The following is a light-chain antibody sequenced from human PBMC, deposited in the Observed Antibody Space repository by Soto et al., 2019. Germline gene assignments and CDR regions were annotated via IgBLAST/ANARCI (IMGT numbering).Light chain of an antibody. CDR3: QQYNNWPPVRT. Sequence: EIVMTQSPDTLSVSPGEGGTLSCRASQSVSRNVAWYQQKPGQAPRLLIYGGSTMVTGIPARFSGIGSGTEFTLTTSSLQSEDFAVYYWQQYNNWPPVRTFGQGTKVEIK. V-gene: IGKV3-15*01. CDR1: QSVSRN. J-gene: IGKJ1*01. CDR2: GGS.